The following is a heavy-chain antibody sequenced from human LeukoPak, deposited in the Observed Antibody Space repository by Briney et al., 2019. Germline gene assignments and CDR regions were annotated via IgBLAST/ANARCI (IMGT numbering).Heavy chain of an antibody. Sequence: GGSLRLSCAASGFTFSSYAMHWVRQAPGKGLEWVAVISYDGSNKYYADSVKGRFTISRDNSKNTLYLQMNSLRAEDTAVYYCARDPRDWSRRYYFDYWGQGTLVTVSS. V-gene: IGHV3-30*04. CDR1: GFTFSSYA. CDR3: ARDPRDWSRRYYFDY. D-gene: IGHD3/OR15-3a*01. J-gene: IGHJ4*02. CDR2: ISYDGSNK.